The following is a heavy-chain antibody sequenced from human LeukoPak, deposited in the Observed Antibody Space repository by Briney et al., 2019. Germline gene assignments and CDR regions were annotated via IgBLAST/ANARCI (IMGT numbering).Heavy chain of an antibody. D-gene: IGHD3-10*01. Sequence: SETLSLTCTVSGGSISSYYWSWIRQPPGKGLEWIGYIYYSGITNYNPSLKSRVTISVDTSKNQFSLKLSSVSAADTAVYYCARVGTYGSGSYLSWLDYWGQGTLVTVSS. CDR2: IYYSGIT. V-gene: IGHV4-59*01. J-gene: IGHJ4*02. CDR1: GGSISSYY. CDR3: ARVGTYGSGSYLSWLDY.